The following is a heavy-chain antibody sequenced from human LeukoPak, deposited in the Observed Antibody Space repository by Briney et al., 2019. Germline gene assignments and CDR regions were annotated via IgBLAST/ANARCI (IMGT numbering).Heavy chain of an antibody. CDR2: IYYTGTT. CDR3: VPYMVREYYFDY. V-gene: IGHV4-39*01. CDR1: GGSISGSSHF. J-gene: IGHJ4*02. D-gene: IGHD3-10*01. Sequence: SETLSLTCTVSGGSISGSSHFWGWIRQPPGKELEWIATIYYTGTTYYNASLKSRVAISVDTSKNQFSLKLSSVTAADTAVYYCVPYMVREYYFDYWGQGTLVTVSS.